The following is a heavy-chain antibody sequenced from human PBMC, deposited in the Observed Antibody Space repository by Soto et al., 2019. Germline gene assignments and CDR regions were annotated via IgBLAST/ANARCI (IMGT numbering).Heavy chain of an antibody. J-gene: IGHJ6*02. CDR2: INNSGST. Sequence: SETLSLTCAVYGGSFSGYYWSWIRQPPGKGLEWIGEINNSGSTNYNPSLKSRVTISVDTSKNQFSLKLSSVTAADTAVYYCASGRGDYYDSSGYYYYYYGVDVWGQGTTVTVSS. CDR3: ASGRGDYYDSSGYYYYYYGVDV. CDR1: GGSFSGYY. D-gene: IGHD3-22*01. V-gene: IGHV4-34*01.